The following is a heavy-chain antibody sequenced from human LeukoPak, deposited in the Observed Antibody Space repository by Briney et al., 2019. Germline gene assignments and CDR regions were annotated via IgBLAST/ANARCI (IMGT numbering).Heavy chain of an antibody. V-gene: IGHV1-46*01. Sequence: ASVKVSCKASGHTFTSYYMHWVRQAPGQGLEWMGIINPSGGSTSYAQKFQGRVTMTRDTSTSTVYMELSSLRSEDTAVYYCASSPKITMVRGVKEVEYWGQGTLVTVSS. CDR1: GHTFTSYY. CDR3: ASSPKITMVRGVKEVEY. D-gene: IGHD3-10*01. J-gene: IGHJ4*02. CDR2: INPSGGST.